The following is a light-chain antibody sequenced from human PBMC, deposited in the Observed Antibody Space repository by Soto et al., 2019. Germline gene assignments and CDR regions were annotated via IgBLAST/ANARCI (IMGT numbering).Light chain of an antibody. CDR2: GVS. V-gene: IGLV1-40*01. CDR1: SSNIGAGYD. CDR3: MSYTGSTTTHWV. J-gene: IGLJ3*02. Sequence: QPVLTQPPSVSGAPGQRVTISCTGSSSNIGAGYDVHWYQQLPGTAPKLLILGVSNRPSGISGRFSGSKSGNTASLTISGLQPEDEADYYCMSYTGSTTTHWVLGGGTKLTVL.